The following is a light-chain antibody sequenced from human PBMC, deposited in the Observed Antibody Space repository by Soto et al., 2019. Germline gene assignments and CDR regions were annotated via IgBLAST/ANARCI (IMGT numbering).Light chain of an antibody. CDR1: QSIITW. J-gene: IGKJ4*01. V-gene: IGKV1-5*01. CDR3: QQYHIYPLT. Sequence: DIQMTQSPSTLPASVGDRVTITCRASQSIITWLAWFQQAPGKAPKILISDASSLKSGVPSRFSGSGSGTEFTLTISSLQPDDFVTYYCQQYHIYPLTFGGGTKVEI. CDR2: DAS.